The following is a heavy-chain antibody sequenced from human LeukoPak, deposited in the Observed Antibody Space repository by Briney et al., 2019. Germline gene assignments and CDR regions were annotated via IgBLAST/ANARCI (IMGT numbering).Heavy chain of an antibody. J-gene: IGHJ6*02. CDR1: GDSVSSNSAA. CDR3: ARRRRSYYGMDV. Sequence: SQTLSLTCAISGDSVSSNSAAWNWIRQSPSRGLEWLGRTYYYYKWHNDYAESVKSRITVNPDTSKNQFSLHLSSVTPEDTAVYYCARRRRSYYGMDVWGQGTTVTVSS. CDR2: TYYYYKWHN. V-gene: IGHV6-1*01.